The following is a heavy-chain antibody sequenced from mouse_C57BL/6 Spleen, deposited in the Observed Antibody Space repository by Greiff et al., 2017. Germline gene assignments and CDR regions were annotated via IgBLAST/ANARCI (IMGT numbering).Heavy chain of an antibody. D-gene: IGHD2-3*01. CDR1: GYTFTDYY. Sequence: VQLQQSGPVLVKPGASVKMSCKASGYTFTDYYMNWVKQSHGKSLEWIGVINPYNGGTSYNQKFKGKATLTVDKSSSTAYMELNSLTSEDSAVYYCASPSDGYYVYFDYWGQGTTLTVSS. CDR2: INPYNGGT. V-gene: IGHV1-19*01. J-gene: IGHJ2*01. CDR3: ASPSDGYYVYFDY.